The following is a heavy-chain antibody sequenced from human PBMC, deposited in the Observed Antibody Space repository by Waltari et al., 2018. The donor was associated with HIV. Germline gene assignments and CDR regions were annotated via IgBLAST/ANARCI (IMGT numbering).Heavy chain of an antibody. CDR3: ARSTVVAGSSFDY. CDR1: GGSVSSGHYY. Sequence: QVQLQESGPGLVKPSETLSLTCTVSGGSVSSGHYYWSWLRQPPGKGLAWIGYIYYSGRTNYNPSRKSQVTISIDTSKNPFSLKLRSVTAADTALYYCARSTVVAGSSFDYWGQGTLVTVPS. V-gene: IGHV4-61*01. CDR2: IYYSGRT. D-gene: IGHD6-19*01. J-gene: IGHJ4*02.